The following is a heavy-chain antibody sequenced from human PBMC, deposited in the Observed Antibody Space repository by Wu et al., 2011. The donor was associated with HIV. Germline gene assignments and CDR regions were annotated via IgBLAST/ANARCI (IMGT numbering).Heavy chain of an antibody. CDR2: IIAMFGTS. Sequence: QVQLVQSGAEVKKPGSSVKVSCKASGGSFTSXTFSWVRQAPGQGLEWMGGIIAMFGTSNYAQKFQGRVTITADKSTSTAYMELSSLRSEDTAVYYCARGAGAWFGELFGLAPNVDAFDIWGQGTMVTVSS. CDR3: ARGAGAWFGELFGLAPNVDAFDI. J-gene: IGHJ3*02. D-gene: IGHD3-10*01. CDR1: GGSFTSXT. V-gene: IGHV1-69*14.